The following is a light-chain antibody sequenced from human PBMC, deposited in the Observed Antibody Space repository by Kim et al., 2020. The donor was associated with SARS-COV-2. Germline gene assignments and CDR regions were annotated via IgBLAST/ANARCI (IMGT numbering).Light chain of an antibody. CDR3: QQFHSHPLIT. J-gene: IGKJ5*01. CDR1: QGIANA. CDR2: DAS. Sequence: AIQLTQSPSSLSASVGDRVTITCRASQGIANALAWYQHKPGKAPKLLIHDASSLESGAPSRFSGSGFGTDFSLTISSLQPEDFATYYCQQFHSHPLITFGQGTRLEIK. V-gene: IGKV1-13*02.